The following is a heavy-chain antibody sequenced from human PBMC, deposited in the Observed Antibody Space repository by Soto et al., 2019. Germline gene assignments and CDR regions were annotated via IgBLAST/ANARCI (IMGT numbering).Heavy chain of an antibody. CDR1: GYTFTSYG. D-gene: IGHD2-8*01. CDR3: ARMKKDIVLMVYAIFEGVFDY. J-gene: IGHJ4*02. Sequence: ASVKVSCKASGYTFTSYGISCVRQAPGQGLEWMGWISAYNGNTNYAQKLQGRVTMTTDTSTSTAYMELRSLRSDDTAVYYCARMKKDIVLMVYAIFEGVFDYWGQGTLVTVSS. CDR2: ISAYNGNT. V-gene: IGHV1-18*01.